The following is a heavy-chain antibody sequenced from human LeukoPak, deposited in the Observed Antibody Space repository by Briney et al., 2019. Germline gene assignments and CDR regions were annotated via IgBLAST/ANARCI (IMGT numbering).Heavy chain of an antibody. D-gene: IGHD3-10*01. CDR2: ISWNGAST. CDR3: ARDQSRRGYYYMDV. J-gene: IGHJ6*03. CDR1: GFTFDDYA. Sequence: GGSLRLSCAASGFTFDDYAMHWVRQAPGKGLEWVSLISWNGASTYYADSVKGRFTISRDNSKNSLYLQMNSLRAEDTAVYYCARDQSRRGYYYMDVWGKGTTVTVSS. V-gene: IGHV3-43D*03.